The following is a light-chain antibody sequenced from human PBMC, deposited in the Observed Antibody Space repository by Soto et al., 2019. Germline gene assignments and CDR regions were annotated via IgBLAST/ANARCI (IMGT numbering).Light chain of an antibody. V-gene: IGKV3-20*01. CDR3: QQYGSSRT. Sequence: EIVLTQSPATLSLSPGERATLSCRASQSVTSTYLAWYQQRPGQTPTLLISDTSIRATGIPDRFSGSGSGTDFTLTITRLEPEDFAVYYCQQYGSSRTFGQGTKVDIK. CDR1: QSVTSTY. CDR2: DTS. J-gene: IGKJ1*01.